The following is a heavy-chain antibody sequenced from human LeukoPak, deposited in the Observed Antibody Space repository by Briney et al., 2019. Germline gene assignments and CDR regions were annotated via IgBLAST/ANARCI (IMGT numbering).Heavy chain of an antibody. Sequence: ASVKVSCKASGYTFSSYGISWVRQAPGQRLEWMGWINAGNGNTKYSQKFQGRVTITRDTSASTAYMELSSLRSEDTAVYYCARGDRPLLWFGELSMKKWYYFDYWGQGTLVTVSS. CDR1: GYTFSSYG. J-gene: IGHJ4*02. V-gene: IGHV1-3*01. CDR2: INAGNGNT. D-gene: IGHD3-10*01. CDR3: ARGDRPLLWFGELSMKKWYYFDY.